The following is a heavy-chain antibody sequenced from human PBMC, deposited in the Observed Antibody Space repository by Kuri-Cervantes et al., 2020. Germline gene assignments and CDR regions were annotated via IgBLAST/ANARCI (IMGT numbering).Heavy chain of an antibody. CDR3: AKVGDGIVVIPAAPRPFYMDV. CDR1: GGSISSSSYY. J-gene: IGHJ6*03. D-gene: IGHD2-2*01. CDR2: IYYSGST. V-gene: IGHV4-39*07. Sequence: SETLSLTCTVSGGSISSSSYYWGWIRQPPGKGLEWIGSIYYSGSTYYNPSPKNRVTVSVDTSKNQFSLKVSSVTAADTAVYYCAKVGDGIVVIPAAPRPFYMDVWGNGTTVTVSS.